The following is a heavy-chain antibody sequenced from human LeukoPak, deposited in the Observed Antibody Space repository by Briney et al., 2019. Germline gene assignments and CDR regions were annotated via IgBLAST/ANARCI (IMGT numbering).Heavy chain of an antibody. J-gene: IGHJ4*02. D-gene: IGHD1-14*01. CDR3: AKLGRTLDY. CDR1: GLTFSSYG. V-gene: IGHV3-33*06. Sequence: GGSLRLSCAASGLTFSSYGMHWVRQAPGKGLEWVAVIWYDGSNKYYADSVKGRFTISRDNSKNTLYLQMNSLRAEDTAVYYCAKLGRTLDYWGQGTLVTVSS. CDR2: IWYDGSNK.